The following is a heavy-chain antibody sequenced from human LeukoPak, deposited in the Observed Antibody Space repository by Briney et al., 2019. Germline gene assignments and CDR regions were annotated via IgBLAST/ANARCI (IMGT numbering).Heavy chain of an antibody. Sequence: GGSLRLSCADSGFTFSSYWMSWVRQAPGKGLEWVANIKQDGSVKYYVDSVKGRFTISRDNAKNSLYLQMNSLRAEDTAVYYCAREAAPVFDNWGQGTLVTVPS. V-gene: IGHV3-7*01. D-gene: IGHD6-25*01. CDR3: AREAAPVFDN. CDR1: GFTFSSYW. CDR2: IKQDGSVK. J-gene: IGHJ4*02.